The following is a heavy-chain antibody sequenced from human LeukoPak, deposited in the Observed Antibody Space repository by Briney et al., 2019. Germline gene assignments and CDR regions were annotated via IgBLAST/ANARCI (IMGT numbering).Heavy chain of an antibody. CDR3: AKDRADTMVRGVITR. CDR2: INTDGSST. D-gene: IGHD3-10*01. V-gene: IGHV3-74*01. CDR1: GFTFSSYW. Sequence: GGSLRLSCAASGFTFSSYWMHWVRQAPGKGLVWVSRINTDGSSTSYADSVKGRFTISRDNAKNTLYLQMNSLRAEDTAVYYCAKDRADTMVRGVITRWGQGTLVTVSS. J-gene: IGHJ4*02.